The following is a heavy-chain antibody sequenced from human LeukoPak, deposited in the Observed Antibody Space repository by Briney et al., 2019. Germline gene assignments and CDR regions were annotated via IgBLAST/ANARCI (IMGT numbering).Heavy chain of an antibody. CDR3: ARDPPGIAASVSGG. CDR1: GFTVSNNY. V-gene: IGHV3-53*01. D-gene: IGHD6-13*01. Sequence: GGSLRLSCTASGFTVSNNYMNWVRPAPGKGLEWVALIYSGGTTNYADSVKGRFTISRDNSKNTLYLQMTNVRVEDTDVYYCARDPPGIAASVSGGWGQGTLVTVSS. CDR2: IYSGGTT. J-gene: IGHJ4*02.